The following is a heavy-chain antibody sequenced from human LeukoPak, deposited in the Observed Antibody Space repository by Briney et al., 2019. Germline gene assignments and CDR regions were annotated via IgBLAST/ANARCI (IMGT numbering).Heavy chain of an antibody. V-gene: IGHV4-34*01. CDR2: INHSGST. Sequence: TSETLSLTCAVYGGSFSGYYWSWIRQPPGKGLEWIGEINHSGSTNYNPSLKSRVTISVDTSKNQFSLKMSSVTAADTAMYYCARNSGNYLGWFDPWGQGTLVTVSS. D-gene: IGHD1-26*01. CDR1: GGSFSGYY. CDR3: ARNSGNYLGWFDP. J-gene: IGHJ5*02.